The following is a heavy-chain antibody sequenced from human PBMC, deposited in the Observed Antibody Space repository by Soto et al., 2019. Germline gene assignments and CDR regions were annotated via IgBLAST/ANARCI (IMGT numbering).Heavy chain of an antibody. D-gene: IGHD3-10*01. Sequence: SETLSLTCTVSGGSISSGGYYWSWIRQHPGKGLEWIGYIYYSGSTYYNPSLKSRVTISVDTSKNQFSLKLSSVTVADTAVYYCARDHKVSGINWGQGTLVTVSS. CDR3: ARDHKVSGIN. J-gene: IGHJ4*02. CDR1: GGSISSGGYY. V-gene: IGHV4-31*03. CDR2: IYYSGST.